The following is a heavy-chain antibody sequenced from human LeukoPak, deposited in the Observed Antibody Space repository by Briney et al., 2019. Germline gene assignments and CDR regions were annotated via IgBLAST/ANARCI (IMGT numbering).Heavy chain of an antibody. V-gene: IGHV1-69*04. Sequence: SVKVSCKASGGTFSSYAISWVRQAPGQGLEWMGRIIPIFGIANYAQKFQGRVTITADKSTSTAYMELSSLRSVDTAVYYCARQEDCSGGSCYSFIWFDPWGQGTLVTVSS. CDR3: ARQEDCSGGSCYSFIWFDP. D-gene: IGHD2-15*01. CDR2: IIPIFGIA. J-gene: IGHJ5*02. CDR1: GGTFSSYA.